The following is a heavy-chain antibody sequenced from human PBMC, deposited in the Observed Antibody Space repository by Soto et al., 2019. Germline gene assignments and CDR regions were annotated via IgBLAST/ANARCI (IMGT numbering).Heavy chain of an antibody. CDR3: ARDYGDYGDGYNWFDP. Sequence: QVQLVESGGGVVQPGRSLRLSCAASGFNFDSYAMHWVRQAPGKGLEWVAVTSHDGSNTYYADSVKGRFTISRDNSKNTLFLQMNSLRAEDTAVYSCARDYGDYGDGYNWFDPWGQGTLVTVSS. CDR2: TSHDGSNT. D-gene: IGHD4-17*01. J-gene: IGHJ5*02. V-gene: IGHV3-30*04. CDR1: GFNFDSYA.